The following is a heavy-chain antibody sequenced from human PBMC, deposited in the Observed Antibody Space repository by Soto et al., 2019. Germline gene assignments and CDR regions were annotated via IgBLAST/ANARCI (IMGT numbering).Heavy chain of an antibody. V-gene: IGHV3-33*01. D-gene: IGHD6-13*01. J-gene: IGHJ4*02. CDR1: GFTFSSYG. Sequence: GGSLRLSCAASGFTFSSYGMHWVRQAPGKGLEWVAVIWYDGSNKYYADSVKGRFTISRDNSKNTLYLQMNSLRAEDTAVYYCARDAKVIAAAGKPQMTDRFDYWGQGTLVTVSS. CDR3: ARDAKVIAAAGKPQMTDRFDY. CDR2: IWYDGSNK.